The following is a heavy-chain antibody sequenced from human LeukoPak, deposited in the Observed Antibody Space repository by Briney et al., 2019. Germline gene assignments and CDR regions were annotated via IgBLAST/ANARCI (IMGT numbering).Heavy chain of an antibody. CDR3: ARVERYYDFWSGSTDY. CDR2: ISAYNGNT. D-gene: IGHD3-3*01. J-gene: IGHJ4*02. Sequence: AASVKVSCKASGYTFISYGISWVRQAPGQGPEWMGWISAYNGNTKYAQKVQGRVTMTADTSTSTAYMELRSLRSDDTAVYYCARVERYYDFWSGSTDYWGQGTLVTVSS. CDR1: GYTFISYG. V-gene: IGHV1-18*01.